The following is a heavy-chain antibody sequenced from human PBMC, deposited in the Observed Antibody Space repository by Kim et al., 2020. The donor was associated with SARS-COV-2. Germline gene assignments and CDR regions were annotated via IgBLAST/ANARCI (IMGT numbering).Heavy chain of an antibody. CDR2: GGRT. CDR3: ARRETLDY. Sequence: GGRTYPAGSVKGRFTIPRVNAKNTLYLQMNSLRAEDTAVYYCARRETLDYWGQGTLVTVSS. V-gene: IGHV3-23*01. J-gene: IGHJ4*02.